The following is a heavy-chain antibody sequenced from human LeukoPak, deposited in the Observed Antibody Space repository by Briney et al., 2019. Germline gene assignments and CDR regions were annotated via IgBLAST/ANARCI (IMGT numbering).Heavy chain of an antibody. CDR2: IYSGGST. CDR1: GFTVSSNY. V-gene: IGHV3-53*01. CDR3: VRAGGSGSYNFDY. Sequence: GGSLRLSCAASGFTVSSNYMSWVRQAPGKGLEWVSVIYSGGSTYYADSVKGRFTISRDNSKNTLYLQMNSLRAEDTAVYYCVRAGGSGSYNFDYWGQGTLVTVSS. J-gene: IGHJ4*02. D-gene: IGHD3-10*01.